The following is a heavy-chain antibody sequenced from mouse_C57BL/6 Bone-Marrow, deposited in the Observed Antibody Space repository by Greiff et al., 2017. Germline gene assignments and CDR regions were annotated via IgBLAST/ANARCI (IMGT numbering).Heavy chain of an antibody. V-gene: IGHV1-74*01. CDR3: AISYYYDEGYYAMDY. J-gene: IGHJ4*01. Sequence: QVQLQQPGAELVKPGASVKVSCKASGYTFTSYWMHWVKQRPGQGLEWIGRIHPSDSDTNYNQKFKGKATLTVDKSSSTAYMQLSSLTSEDSAVYDCAISYYYDEGYYAMDYWGQGTSVTVSS. D-gene: IGHD2-4*01. CDR1: GYTFTSYW. CDR2: IHPSDSDT.